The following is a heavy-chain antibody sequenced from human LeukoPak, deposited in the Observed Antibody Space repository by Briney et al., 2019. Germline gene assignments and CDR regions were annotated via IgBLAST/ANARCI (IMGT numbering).Heavy chain of an antibody. CDR1: GDSISSSSYY. V-gene: IGHV4-39*07. J-gene: IGHJ4*02. CDR3: ARLYSSSWQFDY. Sequence: SETLSLTCTVSGDSISSSSYYWAWIRQPPGKGREWIGSIYYSGGTYYNPSLKSRVTISVDTSKNQFSLKLSSVTAADTAVYYCARLYSSSWQFDYWGQGTLVTVSS. D-gene: IGHD6-13*01. CDR2: IYYSGGT.